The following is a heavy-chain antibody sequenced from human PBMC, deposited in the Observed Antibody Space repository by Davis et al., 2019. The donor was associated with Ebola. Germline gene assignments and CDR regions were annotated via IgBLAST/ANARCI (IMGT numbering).Heavy chain of an antibody. J-gene: IGHJ4*02. CDR2: IYYTVNT. V-gene: IGHV4-59*01. D-gene: IGHD3-22*01. CDR3: ARDRYSDGRGYFFEKSH. Sequence: PSETLSLTCTISGDSISPYYWSWVRQPPGKGLEWFGLIYYTVNTNYNPSLMSRLPISLETSKNQFPMQVSSVTAADTAVYYCARDRYSDGRGYFFEKSHWGQGTLVTVSS. CDR1: GDSISPYY.